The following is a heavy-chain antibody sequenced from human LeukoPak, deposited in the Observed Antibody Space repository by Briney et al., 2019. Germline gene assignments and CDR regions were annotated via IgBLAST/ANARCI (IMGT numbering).Heavy chain of an antibody. D-gene: IGHD4-17*01. CDR1: GGSISSNSYY. J-gene: IGHJ6*03. CDR2: IYYSGST. V-gene: IGHV4-39*01. CDR3: ARHQGNYGDYYYYMDV. Sequence: PSETLSLTCTVSGGSISSNSYYWGWMRQPPGKGLEWIGSIYYSGSTYHNPSLKSRVTISVDTSKNQFSLKLSSVTAADTAVYYCARHQGNYGDYYYYMDVWGKGTTVTVSS.